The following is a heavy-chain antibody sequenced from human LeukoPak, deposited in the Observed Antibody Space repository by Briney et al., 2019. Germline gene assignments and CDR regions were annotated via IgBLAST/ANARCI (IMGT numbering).Heavy chain of an antibody. CDR1: GFTFTSHN. V-gene: IGHV3-21*01. Sequence: GGSLRLSCAASGFTFTSHNMNWVRKAPGRGLEWVSSVSSGSTYIYYADSVKGRFTISRDNAENSLYLQMNSLTPEDTAVYYCARAREGEYCSSPTCPTRMFDPWGQGTLVTVSS. CDR2: VSSGSTYI. J-gene: IGHJ5*02. D-gene: IGHD2-2*01. CDR3: ARAREGEYCSSPTCPTRMFDP.